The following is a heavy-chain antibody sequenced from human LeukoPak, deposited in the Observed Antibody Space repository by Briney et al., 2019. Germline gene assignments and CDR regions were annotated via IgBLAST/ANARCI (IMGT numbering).Heavy chain of an antibody. CDR1: GGTFSSYA. J-gene: IGHJ4*02. V-gene: IGHV1-69*05. Sequence: GSSVKVSCQASGGTFSSYAISWARQAPGQGLEWMGGIIPIFGTANYAQKFQGRVTITTDESTSTAYMELSSLRSEDTAVYYCARGPAYCGGDCYPPPDYWGQGTLVTVSS. CDR2: IIPIFGTA. CDR3: ARGPAYCGGDCYPPPDY. D-gene: IGHD2-21*02.